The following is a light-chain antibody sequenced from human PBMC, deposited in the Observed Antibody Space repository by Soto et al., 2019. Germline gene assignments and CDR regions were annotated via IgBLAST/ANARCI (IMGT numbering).Light chain of an antibody. V-gene: IGKV1-9*01. J-gene: IGKJ5*01. Sequence: DIQLTQSPSLLSASIGDRVSITCRASHDISTFLAWYQQKPGKAPKLLIYEAPTLQSGVPSRFSGSGSGTEFTLTISGLLPEDFAAYHCQQLYTLPFTFGQGTRLEIK. CDR2: EAP. CDR1: HDISTF. CDR3: QQLYTLPFT.